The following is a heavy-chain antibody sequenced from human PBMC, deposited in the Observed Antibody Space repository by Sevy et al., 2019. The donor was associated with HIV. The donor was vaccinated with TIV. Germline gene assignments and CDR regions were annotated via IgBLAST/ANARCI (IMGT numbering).Heavy chain of an antibody. CDR2: IEYDGSNK. CDR3: VNEGGGEGGDH. Sequence: VGSLRLSCAASGFSFSSYGMHWVRQAPGKELEWMSYIEYDGSNKDYGDSVKGRFTISRDNSKNTLYLQMNSLRVEDTAVFYCVNEGGGEGGDHWGQGTLVTVSS. V-gene: IGHV3-30*02. CDR1: GFSFSSYG. J-gene: IGHJ4*02. D-gene: IGHD2-21*01.